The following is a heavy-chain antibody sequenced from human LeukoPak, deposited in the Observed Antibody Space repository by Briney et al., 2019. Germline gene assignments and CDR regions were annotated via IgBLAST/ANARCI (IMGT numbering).Heavy chain of an antibody. CDR2: IYYSGST. Sequence: KSSEPVSLTCTVSGGSISRSGYYWGWIRQPPGKGLEWIGSIYYSGSTYYNPSRKSRVTISVDTSENQFSLKLSSVTAADTAVFYCARHSEGATRFDYWGQGTLVTVSS. CDR3: ARHSEGATRFDY. J-gene: IGHJ4*02. D-gene: IGHD1-26*01. V-gene: IGHV4-39*01. CDR1: GGSISRSGYY.